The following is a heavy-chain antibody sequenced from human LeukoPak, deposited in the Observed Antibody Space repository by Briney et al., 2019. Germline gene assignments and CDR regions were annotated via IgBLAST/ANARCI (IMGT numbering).Heavy chain of an antibody. J-gene: IGHJ4*02. Sequence: SETLSLTCTVSGGSISSSSYYWGWIRQPPGKGLEWIGSIYYSGSTYYNPSLKSRVTISLDTSRNQFSLKLSSVTAADTAVYYCARASHGSNSEFDYWGQGTLVTVSS. CDR2: IYYSGST. CDR3: ARASHGSNSEFDY. V-gene: IGHV4-39*07. D-gene: IGHD3-22*01. CDR1: GGSISSSSYY.